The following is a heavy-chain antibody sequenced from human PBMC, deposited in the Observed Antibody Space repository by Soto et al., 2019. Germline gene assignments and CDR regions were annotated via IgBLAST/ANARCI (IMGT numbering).Heavy chain of an antibody. CDR1: GGSSGSDY. V-gene: IGHV4-59*01. CDR3: ARGEDIVVVVAALDAFDI. CDR2: IYYSGST. D-gene: IGHD2-15*01. Sequence: SETLSLNCSDTGGSSGSDYWSWIRKPPGKGLEWIGYIYYSGSTNYNPSLKSRVTISVDTSKNQFSLKLSSVTAADTAVYYCARGEDIVVVVAALDAFDIWGQGTMVT. J-gene: IGHJ3*02.